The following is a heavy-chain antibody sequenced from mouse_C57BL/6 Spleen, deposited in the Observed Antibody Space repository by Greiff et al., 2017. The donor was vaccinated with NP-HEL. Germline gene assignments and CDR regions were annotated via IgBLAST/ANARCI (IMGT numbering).Heavy chain of an antibody. V-gene: IGHV1-76*01. Sequence: VQLQQSGAELVRPGASVKLSCKASGYTFTDYYINWVKQRPGQGLEWIARIYPGSGNTYYNEKFKGKATLTAEKSSSTAYMQLSSLTSEDSAVYFCARDYSNYVAWFAYWGQGTLVTVSA. CDR2: IYPGSGNT. J-gene: IGHJ3*01. CDR1: GYTFTDYY. CDR3: ARDYSNYVAWFAY. D-gene: IGHD2-5*01.